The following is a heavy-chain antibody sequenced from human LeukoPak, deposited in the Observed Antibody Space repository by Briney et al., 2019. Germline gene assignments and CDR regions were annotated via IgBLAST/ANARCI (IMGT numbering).Heavy chain of an antibody. CDR3: ATWEYRSSTMDV. CDR2: IYPYDSTT. Sequence: GESLKISCKGSGYTVTSYWIAWVRQMPGKVLEWMGTIYPYDSTTRYSPSFQGQVTISGDKSSSTSYVQWRSLKASDTAMYYCATWEYRSSTMDVWGEGTTVTVSS. J-gene: IGHJ6*03. V-gene: IGHV5-51*01. CDR1: GYTVTSYW. D-gene: IGHD6-6*01.